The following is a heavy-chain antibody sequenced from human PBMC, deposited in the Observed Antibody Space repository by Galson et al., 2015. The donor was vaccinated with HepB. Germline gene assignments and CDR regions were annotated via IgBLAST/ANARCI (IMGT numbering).Heavy chain of an antibody. V-gene: IGHV5-51*01. CDR1: GYSFTTYW. J-gene: IGHJ4*02. CDR2: IYPGDSDT. D-gene: IGHD1-26*01. Sequence: QSGAEVKKPGESLQISCTGSGYSFTTYWIAWVRQMPGKGLEWMGIIYPGDSDTRYSPSFQGQVTISAAKSISTAYLQWSSLKASDTAIYYCARHIGGGSATPYFDYWGQGTLVTVSS. CDR3: ARHIGGGSATPYFDY.